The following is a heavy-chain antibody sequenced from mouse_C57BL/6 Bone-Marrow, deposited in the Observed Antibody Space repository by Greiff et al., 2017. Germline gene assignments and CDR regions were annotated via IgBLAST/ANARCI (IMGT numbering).Heavy chain of an antibody. Sequence: EVKVVESEGGLVQPGSSMKLSCTASGFTFSDYYMAWVRQVPEKGLEWVANINYDGSSTYYLDSLKSRFIISRDNAKNILYLQMSSLKSEDTATYYCARDPLNYYGSRWYFDVWGTGTTVTVSS. CDR3: ARDPLNYYGSRWYFDV. CDR2: INYDGSST. D-gene: IGHD1-1*01. V-gene: IGHV5-16*01. CDR1: GFTFSDYY. J-gene: IGHJ1*03.